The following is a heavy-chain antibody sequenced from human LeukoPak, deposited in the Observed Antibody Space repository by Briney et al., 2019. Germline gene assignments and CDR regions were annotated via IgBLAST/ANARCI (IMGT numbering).Heavy chain of an antibody. Sequence: PSETLSLTCTVSGGSFSSGSYYWSWIRQPPGKGLEWIGYIYYSGSTNYNPSLKSRVTISVDTSKNQFSLKLSSVTAADTAVYYCASPRSYYDSSGYYISWGQGTLVTVSS. V-gene: IGHV4-61*01. CDR2: IYYSGST. J-gene: IGHJ5*02. CDR3: ASPRSYYDSSGYYIS. D-gene: IGHD3-22*01. CDR1: GGSFSSGSYY.